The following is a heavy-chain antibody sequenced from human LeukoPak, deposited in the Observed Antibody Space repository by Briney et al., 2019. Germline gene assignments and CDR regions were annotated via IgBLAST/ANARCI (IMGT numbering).Heavy chain of an antibody. V-gene: IGHV4-34*01. CDR1: GGSFSGYY. D-gene: IGHD3-3*01. CDR2: IYYSGST. J-gene: IGHJ5*02. CDR3: ASAIPPPPDYYDFWSGYSDGWFDP. Sequence: SETLSLTCAVYGGSFSGYYWSWIRQPPGKGLEWIGSIYYSGSTYYNPSLKSRVTISVDTSKNQFSLKLSSVTAADTAVYYCASAIPPPPDYYDFWSGYSDGWFDPWGQGTLVTVSS.